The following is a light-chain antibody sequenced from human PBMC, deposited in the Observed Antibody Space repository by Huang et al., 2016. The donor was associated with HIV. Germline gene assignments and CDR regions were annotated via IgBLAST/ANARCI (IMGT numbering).Light chain of an antibody. Sequence: EIVLTQSPATLSLSPGERATLSCRASQGISSYLAWYQQKPGQAPRLRIYDASNRATGVPARFSGSGSGTDFTLTISSLEPEDFAVYYCQQRSNWPPEGTFGQGTKVEIK. J-gene: IGKJ1*01. V-gene: IGKV3-11*01. CDR2: DAS. CDR3: QQRSNWPPEGT. CDR1: QGISSY.